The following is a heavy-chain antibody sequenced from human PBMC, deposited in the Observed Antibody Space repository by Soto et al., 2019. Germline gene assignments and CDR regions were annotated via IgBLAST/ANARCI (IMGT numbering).Heavy chain of an antibody. J-gene: IGHJ5*02. CDR3: ARSETYDSNRFDP. V-gene: IGHV4-31*03. Sequence: SETLSLTCTVSGGSISSGGYYWSWIRQHPGKGLEWIGYIYYSGSTYYNPSLKSRVTISVDTSKNQFSLKLSSVTAADTAVYYCARSETYDSNRFDPWGQGTLVTVSS. CDR1: GGSISSGGYY. D-gene: IGHD3-22*01. CDR2: IYYSGST.